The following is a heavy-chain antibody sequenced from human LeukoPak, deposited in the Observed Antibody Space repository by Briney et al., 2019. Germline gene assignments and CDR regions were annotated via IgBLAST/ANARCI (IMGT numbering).Heavy chain of an antibody. CDR2: INPNSSGT. Sequence: ASVKVSCKASGYTFTGYYMHWVRQAPGQGLEWMGWINPNSSGTNYAQKFQGRVTMTRDTSISTAYMELSRLRSDDTAVYYCAREISGTMIVVVLHDAFDIWGQGTMVTVSS. CDR3: AREISGTMIVVVLHDAFDI. J-gene: IGHJ3*02. D-gene: IGHD3-22*01. CDR1: GYTFTGYY. V-gene: IGHV1-2*02.